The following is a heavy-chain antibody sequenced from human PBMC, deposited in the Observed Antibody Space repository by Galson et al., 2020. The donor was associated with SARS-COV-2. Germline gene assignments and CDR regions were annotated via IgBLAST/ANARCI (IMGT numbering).Heavy chain of an antibody. Sequence: SETLSLTCTVSGGSMTSYYWTWIRQSPERKLEWIGYINYSGYTNYNPSLKSRVNISIDKSKNQFSLRLNSVTAADTAVYYCARGRYYDSTKWGQGTRVTVSS. CDR2: INYSGYT. CDR3: ARGRYYDSTK. V-gene: IGHV4-59*08. J-gene: IGHJ4*02. CDR1: GGSMTSYY. D-gene: IGHD3-22*01.